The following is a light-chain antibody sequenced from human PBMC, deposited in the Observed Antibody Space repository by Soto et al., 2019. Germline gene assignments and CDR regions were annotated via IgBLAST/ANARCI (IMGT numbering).Light chain of an antibody. CDR2: AAS. V-gene: IGKV1-39*01. J-gene: IGKJ3*01. Sequence: DIPMTQSPSSLSASVGDRVTITCRASQSISTFLNWYQQKPGKAPNLLIYAASSLQAGVPSRFSGSGSGTDFTLTISSLQPEDFATYYCQQSYSTPPFTFGPGTKVDI. CDR1: QSISTF. CDR3: QQSYSTPPFT.